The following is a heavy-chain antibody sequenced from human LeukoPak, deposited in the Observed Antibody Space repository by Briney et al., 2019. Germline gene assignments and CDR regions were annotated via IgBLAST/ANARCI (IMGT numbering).Heavy chain of an antibody. J-gene: IGHJ4*02. CDR3: ARDLGAYCGGDCSI. D-gene: IGHD2-21*01. CDR2: IYYSGST. CDR1: GGSISSSSYY. Sequence: SETLSLTCTVSGGSISSSSYYWGWIRQPPGKGLEWIGSIYYSGSTYYNPSLKSRVTISVDTSKNQFSLKLSSVTAADTAVYYCARDLGAYCGGDCSIWGQGTLVTVSS. V-gene: IGHV4-39*07.